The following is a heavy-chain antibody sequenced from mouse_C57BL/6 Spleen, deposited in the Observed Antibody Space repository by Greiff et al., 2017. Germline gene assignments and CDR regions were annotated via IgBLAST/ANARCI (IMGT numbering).Heavy chain of an antibody. CDR1: GFTFSSYA. D-gene: IGHD2-2*01. CDR3: TRELYYVYEGAWCAD. CDR2: ISSGGDYI. J-gene: IGHJ3*01. Sequence: EVQLVESGEGLVKPGGSLKLSCAASGFTFSSYAMSWVRQTPEKRLEWVAYISSGGDYIYYDDNVKGRFTISRDNARNTRYLQMSSLKSEDTAMYYCTRELYYVYEGAWCADGGQGTLVTVSA. V-gene: IGHV5-9-1*02.